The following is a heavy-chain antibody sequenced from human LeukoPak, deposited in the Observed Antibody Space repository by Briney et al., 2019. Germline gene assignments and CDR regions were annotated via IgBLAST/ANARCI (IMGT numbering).Heavy chain of an antibody. CDR2: ISYDGSNK. CDR3: AKDSGGSCSSTSCYSNWFDP. V-gene: IGHV3-30*18. D-gene: IGHD2-2*02. J-gene: IGHJ5*02. Sequence: GGSLRLSCAASGFTFSSYGMHWVRQAPGKGLEWVAVISYDGSNKYYADSVKGRFTISRDNSKNTLYLQMNSLRAEDTAVYYCAKDSGGSCSSTSCYSNWFDPWAREPWSPSPQ. CDR1: GFTFSSYG.